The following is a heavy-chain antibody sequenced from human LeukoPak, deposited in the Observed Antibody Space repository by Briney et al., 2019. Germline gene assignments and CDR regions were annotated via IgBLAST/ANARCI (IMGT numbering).Heavy chain of an antibody. V-gene: IGHV3-23*01. CDR2: ISGSSGGST. D-gene: IGHD1-1*01. CDR1: GFTFSSYA. CDR3: AKGYLYLDY. J-gene: IGHJ4*02. Sequence: GGSLRLSCAVSGFTFSSYAMNWVRQAPGKGLEWVSSISGSSGGSTYYADSMKGRFTIFRDNSKNTLYLQMNSLRAEDTAVYYCAKGYLYLDYWGQGTLVTVSS.